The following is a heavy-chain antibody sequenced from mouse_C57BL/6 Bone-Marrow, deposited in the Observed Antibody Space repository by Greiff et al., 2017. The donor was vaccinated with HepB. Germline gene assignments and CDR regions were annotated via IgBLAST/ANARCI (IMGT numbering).Heavy chain of an antibody. D-gene: IGHD1-3*01. CDR2: INSDGGST. V-gene: IGHV5-2*03. Sequence: DVKLQESGGGLVQPGESLKLSCESTEYEFPSYDMSWVRQTPEKRLELVAAINSDGGSTYYPDTMERRYIISRDTTKKTQYLQMSSLRSEDTALYYCARRNSGPSGYFDVWGGGTTVTVSS. J-gene: IGHJ1*01. CDR3: ARRNSGPSGYFDV. CDR1: EYEFPSYD.